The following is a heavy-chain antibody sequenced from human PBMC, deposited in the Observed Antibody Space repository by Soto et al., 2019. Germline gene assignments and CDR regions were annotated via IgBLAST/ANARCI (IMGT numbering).Heavy chain of an antibody. CDR3: AREGVQHGSGPYYYYGMDV. J-gene: IGHJ6*02. CDR1: GFTFSSYS. D-gene: IGHD3-10*01. CDR2: ISSSSSYI. Sequence: EVQLVESGGGLVKPGGSLRLSCAASGFTFSSYSMNWVRQAPGKGLEWVSSISSSSSYIYYADSVKGRFTISRDNSKKSLYLQMTRLRAEDTSVYYCAREGVQHGSGPYYYYGMDVWGQGTTVTVSS. V-gene: IGHV3-21*01.